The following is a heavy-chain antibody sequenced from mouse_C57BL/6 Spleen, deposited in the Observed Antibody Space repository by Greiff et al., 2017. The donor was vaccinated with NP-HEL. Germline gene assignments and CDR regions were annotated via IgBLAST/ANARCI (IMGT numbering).Heavy chain of an antibody. CDR3: ARYPTGSAMDY. CDR2: IDPSDSYT. V-gene: IGHV1-50*01. J-gene: IGHJ4*01. Sequence: QVQLQQPGAELVKPGASVKLSCKASGYTFTSYWMQWVKQRPGQGLEWIGEIDPSDSYTNYNQKFKGKATLTVDTSSSTAYMQLSSLTSEDSAVYYCARYPTGSAMDYWGQGTSVTVSS. D-gene: IGHD4-1*02. CDR1: GYTFTSYW.